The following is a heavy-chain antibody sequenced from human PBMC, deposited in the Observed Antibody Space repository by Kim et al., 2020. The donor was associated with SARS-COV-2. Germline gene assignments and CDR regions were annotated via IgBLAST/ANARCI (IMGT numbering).Heavy chain of an antibody. CDR1: GHSIRSYY. V-gene: IGHV4-59*08. Sequence: SETLSLTCSVSGHSIRSYYWSWIRQPPGKGLEWIGYVYSSGSTNYNPSLKGRVIISMDTSKNQFSLRLTSVTAADTAVYYCARNSGTYQNYRYYHYYMDVWGKGNTVNGSS. CDR3: ARNSGTYQNYRYYHYYMDV. CDR2: VYSSGST. D-gene: IGHD1-26*01. J-gene: IGHJ6*03.